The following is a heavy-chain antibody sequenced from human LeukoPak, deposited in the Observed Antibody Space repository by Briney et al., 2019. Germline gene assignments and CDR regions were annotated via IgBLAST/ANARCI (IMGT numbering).Heavy chain of an antibody. D-gene: IGHD6-25*01. V-gene: IGHV3-74*01. CDR2: INTDGSTT. Sequence: GGSLRLSCAASGFTFSSYWMHWVRHAPGKGLVWVSRINTDGSTTNYADSVKGRFTISRDNAENTLYLQMECLRAEDTAVYYCARGSPAAVWGQGALVTVSS. CDR3: ARGSPAAV. CDR1: GFTFSSYW. J-gene: IGHJ4*02.